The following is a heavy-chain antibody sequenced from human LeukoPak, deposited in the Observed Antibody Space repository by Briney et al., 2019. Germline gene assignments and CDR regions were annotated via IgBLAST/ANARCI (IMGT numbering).Heavy chain of an antibody. CDR3: ARDNNGGGWYVFSGYFDY. V-gene: IGHV1-24*01. CDR2: FDPEDGET. Sequence: ASVKVSCKVSGYTLTELSMHWVRQAPGKGLEWMGGFDPEDGETIYAQKFQGRVTMTTDTSTSTAYMELRSLRSDDTAVYYCARDNNGGGWYVFSGYFDYWGQGTLVTVSS. J-gene: IGHJ4*02. CDR1: GYTLTELS. D-gene: IGHD6-19*01.